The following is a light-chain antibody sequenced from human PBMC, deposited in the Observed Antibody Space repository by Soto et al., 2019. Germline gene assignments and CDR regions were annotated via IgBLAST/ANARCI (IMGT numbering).Light chain of an antibody. CDR2: DVS. Sequence: QSVPTQPASVSGSPGQSITISCTGTSTDVGGHNYVSWYQRHPGKAPKLLIYDVSNRPSGVSNRFSGSRSGDTASLTTSGLQTEDEAEDDCRSRTCNNTLGLFFGAGTKLTVL. V-gene: IGLV2-14*03. CDR1: STDVGGHNY. CDR3: RSRTCNNTLGLF. J-gene: IGLJ1*01.